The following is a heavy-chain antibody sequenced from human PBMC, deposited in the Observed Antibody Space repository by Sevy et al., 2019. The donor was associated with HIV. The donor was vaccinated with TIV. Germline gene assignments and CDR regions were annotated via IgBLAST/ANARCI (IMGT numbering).Heavy chain of an antibody. Sequence: SETLSLTCTVSGGSISSYYWSWIRLPPGKGLEGIGYLYYSGSTNHNPSLNSRVTISVDTSKNQFSLKLSSVTAADTAVYYCARSEGLYAFWSGYYRAYGMDVWGQGTTVTVSS. CDR2: LYYSGST. V-gene: IGHV4-59*01. CDR3: ARSEGLYAFWSGYYRAYGMDV. CDR1: GGSISSYY. D-gene: IGHD3-3*01. J-gene: IGHJ6*02.